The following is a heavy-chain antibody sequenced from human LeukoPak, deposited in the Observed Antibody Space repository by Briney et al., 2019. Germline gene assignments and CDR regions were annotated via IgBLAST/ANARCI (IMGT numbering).Heavy chain of an antibody. Sequence: SETLSLTCTVSGCSISSYYWSWIRQPPGKGLEWIGYIHYSGSTNYNPSLKSRVIISVDRSKNQFSLKLSSVTAADTAVYYCACRRGYIDYLYWGQGTLVTVSS. D-gene: IGHD5-12*01. CDR1: GCSISSYY. CDR2: IHYSGST. CDR3: ACRRGYIDYLY. J-gene: IGHJ4*02. V-gene: IGHV4-59*01.